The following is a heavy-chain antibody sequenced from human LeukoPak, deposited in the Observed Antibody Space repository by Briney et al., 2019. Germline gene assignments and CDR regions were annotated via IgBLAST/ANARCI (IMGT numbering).Heavy chain of an antibody. CDR3: ARETEGGAVAAVGKPPP. CDR1: GGSISSSSYY. V-gene: IGHV4-39*02. J-gene: IGHJ5*02. CDR2: IYYSGST. D-gene: IGHD6-13*01. Sequence: PSETLSLTCTVSGGSISSSSYYWGWIRQPPGKGLEWIGSIYYSGSTYYNPSLKSRVTISVDTSKNQFSLKLSSVTAADTAVYYCARETEGGAVAAVGKPPPWGQGTLVTVSS.